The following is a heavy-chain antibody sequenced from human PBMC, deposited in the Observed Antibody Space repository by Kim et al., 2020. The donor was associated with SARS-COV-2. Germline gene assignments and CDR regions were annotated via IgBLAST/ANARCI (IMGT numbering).Heavy chain of an antibody. V-gene: IGHV2-70*01. D-gene: IGHD6-19*01. J-gene: IGHJ4*02. CDR3: ARIRPGDSGWLFDY. Sequence: STSLKTRRTISKDTSKNQVVLTMPNMDPVDTATYYCARIRPGDSGWLFDYWGQGTLVTVSS.